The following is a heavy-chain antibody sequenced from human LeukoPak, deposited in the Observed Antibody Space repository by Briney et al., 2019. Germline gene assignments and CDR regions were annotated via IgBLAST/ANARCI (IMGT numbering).Heavy chain of an antibody. CDR3: ALRPAPRGPFDY. Sequence: SETLSLTCTVSGGSISSGDYYWSWIRQPPGKGLEWIGYIYYSGSTYYNPSLKSRVTISVDTSKNQFSLKLSSVTAADTAVYYCALRPAPRGPFDYWGQGTLVTVSS. D-gene: IGHD2-2*01. V-gene: IGHV4-30-4*01. CDR1: GGSISSGDYY. J-gene: IGHJ4*02. CDR2: IYYSGST.